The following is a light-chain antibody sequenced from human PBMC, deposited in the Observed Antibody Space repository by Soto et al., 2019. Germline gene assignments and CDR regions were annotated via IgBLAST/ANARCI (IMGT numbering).Light chain of an antibody. CDR1: TSNIGENS. Sequence: QSVLTQPPSVSGTLGQGVTISCSGSTSNIGENSVGWFQQLPGTAPKVLIYVTNKRPSGVPDRFSGSKSGTSAYLAISGLQSEDEADYYCAAWDGSLNGHVFGTGTKHTVL. V-gene: IGLV1-44*01. J-gene: IGLJ1*01. CDR2: VTN. CDR3: AAWDGSLNGHV.